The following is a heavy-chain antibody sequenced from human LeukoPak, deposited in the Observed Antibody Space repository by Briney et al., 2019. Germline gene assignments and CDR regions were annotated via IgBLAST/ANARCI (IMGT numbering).Heavy chain of an antibody. J-gene: IGHJ4*02. D-gene: IGHD3-3*01. V-gene: IGHV3-48*01. CDR2: ISSSSSTI. Sequence: GGSLRLSCAASGFTFSSYSMNWVRQAPGKGLEWVSYISSSSSTIYYADSVKGRFTISRDNAKNSLYLQVNSLRAEDTAVYYCARTLSDVWRYFDYWGQGTLVTVSP. CDR3: ARTLSDVWRYFDY. CDR1: GFTFSSYS.